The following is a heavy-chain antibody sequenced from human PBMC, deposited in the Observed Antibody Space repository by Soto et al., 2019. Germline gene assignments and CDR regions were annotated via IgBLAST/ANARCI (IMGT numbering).Heavy chain of an antibody. D-gene: IGHD3-3*01. CDR2: IVVGSGNT. Sequence: SVKVSCKASGFTFTSAAVQWVRQARGERLEWIGWIVVGSGNTNYAQKFQERVTITRDMSTSTAYMELSSLRSEDTAMYYCAAPITIFGVVTANYYYYGMDVWGQGTTVTVSS. CDR1: GFTFTSAA. CDR3: AAPITIFGVVTANYYYYGMDV. J-gene: IGHJ6*02. V-gene: IGHV1-58*01.